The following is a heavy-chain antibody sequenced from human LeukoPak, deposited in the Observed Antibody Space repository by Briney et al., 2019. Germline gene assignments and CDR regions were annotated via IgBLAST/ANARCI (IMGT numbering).Heavy chain of an antibody. CDR3: ARDRDYGDYMSYYYGMDV. J-gene: IGHJ6*02. CDR1: GGSISSYY. Sequence: SETLSLTCTVSGGSISSYYWSWIRQPPGKGLEWIGYIYYSGNTNYNPSLKSRVTISVDTSKNQFSLKLSSVTAADTAVYYCARDRDYGDYMSYYYGMDVWGQGTTVTVSS. V-gene: IGHV4-59*01. D-gene: IGHD4-17*01. CDR2: IYYSGNT.